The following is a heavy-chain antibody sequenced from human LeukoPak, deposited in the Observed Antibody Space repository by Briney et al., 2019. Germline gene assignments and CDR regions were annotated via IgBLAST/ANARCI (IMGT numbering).Heavy chain of an antibody. D-gene: IGHD3-22*01. CDR1: GFTFTTYW. CDR3: ARDKILYHYDSSGGFDY. J-gene: IGHJ4*02. V-gene: IGHV3-7*01. CDR2: INQDGTEK. Sequence: HPGGSLRLSCAASGFTFTTYWMTWVRQAPGKGLEWVANINQDGTEKYYVDSVKGRFTISRDNAKNSLYLQMNSLRAEDTAVYYCARDKILYHYDSSGGFDYWGQGTLVTVSS.